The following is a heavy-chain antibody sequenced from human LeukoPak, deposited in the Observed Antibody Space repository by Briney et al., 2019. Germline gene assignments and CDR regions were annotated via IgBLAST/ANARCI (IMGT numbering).Heavy chain of an antibody. CDR1: GFTFSSYG. Sequence: GGSLRLSCAASGFTFSSYGMHWVRQAPGKGLEWVAFIRYDGSNKYYADSVKGRFTISRDNSKNTLYLQMNSLRAADTAVYYWAKDTFWSGYSSKGLFDPLGQGTLVTVSS. J-gene: IGHJ5*01. CDR3: AKDTFWSGYSSKGLFDP. D-gene: IGHD3-3*01. CDR2: IRYDGSNK. V-gene: IGHV3-30*02.